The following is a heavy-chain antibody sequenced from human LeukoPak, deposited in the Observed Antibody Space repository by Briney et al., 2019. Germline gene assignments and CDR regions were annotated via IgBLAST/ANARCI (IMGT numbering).Heavy chain of an antibody. CDR3: VKRGRTGDYAYDF. J-gene: IGHJ4*02. D-gene: IGHD4-17*01. CDR2: LTNSVYYT. Sequence: GGALRLSCLDSGFTFSRYAMYWVRQAPGKGLQYVSVLTNSVYYTHYADSVNGRFTISRDNSNNSPYLQMSSLTEEDTAVYYCVKRGRTGDYAYDFWGQGALVTVSS. V-gene: IGHV3-64D*08. CDR1: GFTFSRYA.